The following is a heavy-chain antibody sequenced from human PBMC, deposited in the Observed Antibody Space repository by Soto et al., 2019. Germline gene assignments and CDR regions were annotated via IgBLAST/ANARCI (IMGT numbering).Heavy chain of an antibody. CDR1: GFTFSDYY. D-gene: IGHD2-15*01. V-gene: IGHV3-11*01. CDR3: AIECSGGSCYGIGAFDI. Sequence: GGSLRLSCAASGFTFSDYYMSWIRQAPGKGLEWVSYISSSGSTIYYADSVKGRFTISRDNAKNSLYLQMNSLRAEDTAVYFFAIECSGGSCYGIGAFDIWGQGTMVTVSS. J-gene: IGHJ3*02. CDR2: ISSSGSTI.